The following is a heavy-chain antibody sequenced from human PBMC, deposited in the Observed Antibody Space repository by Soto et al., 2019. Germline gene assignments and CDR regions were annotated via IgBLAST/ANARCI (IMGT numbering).Heavy chain of an antibody. D-gene: IGHD6-19*01. CDR1: GGSISSSNW. CDR3: ARLARGGSSGWYDSFDY. V-gene: IGHV4-4*02. Sequence: KPSETLSLTCAVSGGSISSSNWWSWVRQPPGKGLEWIGEIYHSGSTNYNPSPKSRVTISVDKSKNQFSLKLSSVTAADTAVYYCARLARGGSSGWYDSFDYWGQGTLVTVSS. J-gene: IGHJ4*02. CDR2: IYHSGST.